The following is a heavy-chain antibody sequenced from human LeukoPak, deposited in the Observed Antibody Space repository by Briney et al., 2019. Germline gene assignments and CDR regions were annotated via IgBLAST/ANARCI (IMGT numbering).Heavy chain of an antibody. CDR2: ISSSSSYI. V-gene: IGHV3-21*01. D-gene: IGHD2-15*01. J-gene: IGHJ4*02. CDR3: ARMKTYCSGGSCYVGEFDY. CDR1: GFTFSSYS. Sequence: GGSLRLSCAAPGFTFSSYSMSWVRQAPGKGLEWVSSISSSSSYIYYADSVKGRFTISRDNAKNSLYLQMNSLRGEDTAVFYCARMKTYCSGGSCYVGEFDYWGQGTLVTVSS.